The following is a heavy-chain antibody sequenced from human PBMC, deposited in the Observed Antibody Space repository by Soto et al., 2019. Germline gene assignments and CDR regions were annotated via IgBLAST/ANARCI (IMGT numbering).Heavy chain of an antibody. V-gene: IGHV3-21*01. CDR2: ITNTGGDT. Sequence: PGGSLRLSCAASGFTFSSNAMSWVRQAPGKGLEWVSVITNTGGDTLYADSVKGRFTISRDNAKNSLYLQMNSLRAEDTAVYYCARDGPDYSAWNEVNYGMDVWGQGTTVTVSS. CDR1: GFTFSSNA. CDR3: ARDGPDYSAWNEVNYGMDV. J-gene: IGHJ6*02. D-gene: IGHD1-1*01.